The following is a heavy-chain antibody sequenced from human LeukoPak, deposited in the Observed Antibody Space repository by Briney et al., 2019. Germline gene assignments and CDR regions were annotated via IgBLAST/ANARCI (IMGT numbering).Heavy chain of an antibody. D-gene: IGHD4/OR15-4a*01. CDR3: ARVSSVPTPRALDY. V-gene: IGHV3-21*01. Sequence: GGSLRLSCAASGFSFSTYSMNWVRQAPGKGPEWVSSISGSSNYIFYTDSVKGRFTVSRDNAKNSLYLEMNSLRGEDTAVYYCARVSSVPTPRALDYWGQGTLVTASS. CDR2: ISGSSNYI. CDR1: GFSFSTYS. J-gene: IGHJ4*02.